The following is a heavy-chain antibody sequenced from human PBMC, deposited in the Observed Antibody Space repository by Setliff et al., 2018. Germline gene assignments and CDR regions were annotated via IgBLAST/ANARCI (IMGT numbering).Heavy chain of an antibody. D-gene: IGHD3-10*01. Sequence: PSETLSLTCVVSGGSINSDSHYWGWIRQSPGTGLEWIGSIFYNGMAYYNPSLKSRVTMSVDKSKNQFSLSLRSVTAADTAVYYCATDGPVLNGDYISWGQGTLVTVSS. CDR1: GGSINSDSHY. CDR2: IFYNGMA. J-gene: IGHJ5*02. CDR3: ATDGPVLNGDYIS. V-gene: IGHV4-39*07.